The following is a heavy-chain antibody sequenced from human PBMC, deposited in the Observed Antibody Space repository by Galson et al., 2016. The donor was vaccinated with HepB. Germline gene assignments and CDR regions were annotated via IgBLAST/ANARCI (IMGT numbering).Heavy chain of an antibody. CDR2: IKSNIEGGAT. V-gene: IGHV3-15*01. J-gene: IGHJ4*01. D-gene: IGHD2-21*01. Sequence: SLRLSCAASGITFNYAWMTWVRQAPGKGLEWVGRIKSNIEGGATDSAAAMKGRFIISRDDSKNTVYLQMNGLKIEDTAVYCCTTGHIGFAYWGQGALVTVS. CDR1: GITFNYAW. CDR3: TTGHIGFAY.